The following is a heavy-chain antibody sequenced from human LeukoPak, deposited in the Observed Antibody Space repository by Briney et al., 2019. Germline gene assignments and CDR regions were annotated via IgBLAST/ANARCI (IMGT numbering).Heavy chain of an antibody. D-gene: IGHD1-26*01. Sequence: PSETLSLTCTVSGGSISSYYWSWIRQPPGKGLEWIGEIYHSGSTNYNPSLKSRVTVSVDKSKNQFSLKLSSVTAADTAVYYCARARPGSYFAYYYYGMDVWGQGTTVTVSS. CDR1: GGSISSYY. V-gene: IGHV4-59*12. CDR2: IYHSGST. CDR3: ARARPGSYFAYYYYGMDV. J-gene: IGHJ6*02.